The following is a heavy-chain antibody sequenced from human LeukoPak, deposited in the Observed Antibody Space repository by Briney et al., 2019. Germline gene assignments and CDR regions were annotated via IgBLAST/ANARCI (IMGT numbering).Heavy chain of an antibody. Sequence: GASVKVSCKASGYTFTSYYMHWVRQAPGQGLEWMGWINPNSGGTNYAQKFQGWVTMTRDTSISTAYMELSRLRSDDTAVYYCARERSGSYSDDAFDIWGQGTMVTVSS. J-gene: IGHJ3*02. CDR1: GYTFTSYY. CDR2: INPNSGGT. CDR3: ARERSGSYSDDAFDI. V-gene: IGHV1-2*04. D-gene: IGHD1-26*01.